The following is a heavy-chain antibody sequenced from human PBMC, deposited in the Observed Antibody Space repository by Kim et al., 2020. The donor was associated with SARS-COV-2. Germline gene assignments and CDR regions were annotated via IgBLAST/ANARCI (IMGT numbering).Heavy chain of an antibody. J-gene: IGHJ6*01. Sequence: SETLSLTCAVYGGSFSGYYWSWIRQPPGKGLEWIGEINHSGSTNYNPSLKSRVTISVDTSKNQFSLKLSSVTAADTAVYYCARLYTLAVFGYSAANYYY. V-gene: IGHV4-34*01. CDR1: GGSFSGYY. CDR3: ARLYTLAVFGYSAANYYY. D-gene: IGHD5-18*01. CDR2: INHSGST.